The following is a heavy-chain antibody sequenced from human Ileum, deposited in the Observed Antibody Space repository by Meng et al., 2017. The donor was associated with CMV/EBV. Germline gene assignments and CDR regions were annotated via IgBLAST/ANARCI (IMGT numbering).Heavy chain of an antibody. CDR1: GFSFSLAH. Sequence: SCAASGFSFSLAHMGWVRQVPGKGLEWVGRIKTRAEGGTTEYGALFRDRFSISRDDSKTTVYLQMNSLKTEDTGIYYCTTGYSSWYFDWGQGTLVTVSS. V-gene: IGHV3-15*07. CDR3: TTGYSSWYFD. D-gene: IGHD6-13*01. J-gene: IGHJ4*02. CDR2: IKTRAEGGTT.